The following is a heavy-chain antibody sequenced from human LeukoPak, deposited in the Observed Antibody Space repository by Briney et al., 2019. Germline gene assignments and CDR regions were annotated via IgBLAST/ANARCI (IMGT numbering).Heavy chain of an antibody. J-gene: IGHJ6*03. D-gene: IGHD2-2*01. CDR3: AKWGLGCSSTSCPHYYMDV. CDR1: GFTFSSYA. Sequence: GGSLRLSCAASGFTFSSYAMSWVRQAPGKGLEWVSAISGSGGSTYYADSVKGRFTISRDNSKNTLYLQMNSLRAEDTAVYYCAKWGLGCSSTSCPHYYMDVWGKGTTVTISS. V-gene: IGHV3-23*01. CDR2: ISGSGGST.